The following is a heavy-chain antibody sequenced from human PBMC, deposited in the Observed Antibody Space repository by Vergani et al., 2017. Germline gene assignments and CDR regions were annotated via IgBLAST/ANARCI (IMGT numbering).Heavy chain of an antibody. D-gene: IGHD2-2*02. Sequence: VQLVESGGGLVKPGGSLRLSCAASGFTFSSYSMNWVRQAPGKGLEWVSSISSSSSYIYYADSVKGRFTISRDNAKNSLYLQMNSLRAEDTAVYYCARRATVYRGTKGGNWFDPWSQGTLVTVSS. V-gene: IGHV3-21*04. CDR3: ARRATVYRGTKGGNWFDP. CDR1: GFTFSSYS. J-gene: IGHJ5*02. CDR2: ISSSSSYI.